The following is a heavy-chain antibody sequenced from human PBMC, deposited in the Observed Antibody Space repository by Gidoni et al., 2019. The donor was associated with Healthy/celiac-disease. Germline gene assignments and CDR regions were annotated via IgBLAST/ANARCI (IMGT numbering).Heavy chain of an antibody. V-gene: IGHV1-8*01. J-gene: IGHJ3*02. Sequence: QVQLVQSGAEVKKPGASVKVSCKASGYTFTSYDINWVRQATGQGLEWMGWMNPNSGNTGYAQKFQGRVTMTRNTSISTAYMELSSLRSEDTAVYYCARGLSNWNDGGGAFDIWGQGTMVTVSS. CDR2: MNPNSGNT. D-gene: IGHD1-20*01. CDR3: ARGLSNWNDGGGAFDI. CDR1: GYTFTSYD.